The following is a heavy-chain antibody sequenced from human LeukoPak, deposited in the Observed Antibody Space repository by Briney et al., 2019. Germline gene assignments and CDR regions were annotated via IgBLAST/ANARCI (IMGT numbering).Heavy chain of an antibody. J-gene: IGHJ4*02. D-gene: IGHD3-22*01. Sequence: GRSLRLSCAASGFTFSSYWMSWVRQAPGKGLEWVANIKQDGSEKYYVDSVKGRFTISRDNAKNSLYLQMNSLRAEDTAVYYCAREPKYYYDISGLAFDYWGQGTLVTVSS. CDR2: IKQDGSEK. CDR3: AREPKYYYDISGLAFDY. V-gene: IGHV3-7*01. CDR1: GFTFSSYW.